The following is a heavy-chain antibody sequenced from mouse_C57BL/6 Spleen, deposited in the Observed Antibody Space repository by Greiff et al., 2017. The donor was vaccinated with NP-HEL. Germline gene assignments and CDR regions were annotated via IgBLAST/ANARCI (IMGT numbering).Heavy chain of an antibody. D-gene: IGHD2-10*02. CDR2: IYPGDGDT. CDR3: ARAYGNYVWPWFAY. CDR1: GYAFSSYW. J-gene: IGHJ3*01. V-gene: IGHV1-80*01. Sequence: QVQLQQSGAELVKPGASVKISCKASGYAFSSYWMNWVKQRPGKGLEWIGQIYPGDGDTNYNGKFKGKATLTADKSSSTAYMQLGSLTSENAAVYFCARAYGNYVWPWFAYWGQGTLVTVSA.